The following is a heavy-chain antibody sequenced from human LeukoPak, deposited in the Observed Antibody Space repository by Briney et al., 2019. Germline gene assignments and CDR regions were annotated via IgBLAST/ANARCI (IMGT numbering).Heavy chain of an antibody. CDR1: GFSFSVYW. CDR3: AKDRRGDYYYYYMDV. V-gene: IGHV3-9*03. J-gene: IGHJ6*03. D-gene: IGHD3-10*01. CDR2: ISWNSGSI. Sequence: PGGSLRLSCAASGFSFSVYWMHWVRQAPGKGLEWVSGISWNSGSIGYADSVKGRFTISRDNAKNSLYLQMNSLRAEDMALYYCAKDRRGDYYYYYMDVWGKGTTVTVSS.